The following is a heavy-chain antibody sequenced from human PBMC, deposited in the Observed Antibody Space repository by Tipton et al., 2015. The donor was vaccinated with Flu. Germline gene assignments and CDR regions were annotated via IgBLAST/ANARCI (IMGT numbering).Heavy chain of an antibody. Sequence: SLRLSCAASGFTFSSYSMNWVRQAPGKGLEWVSSISSSSSYIYYVDSVKGRFTISRDNAKNSLYLQMNSLRAEDTAVYYCARDRYWGWLDYWGQGTLVTVSS. CDR2: ISSSSSYI. CDR3: ARDRYWGWLDY. J-gene: IGHJ4*02. CDR1: GFTFSSYS. V-gene: IGHV3-21*01. D-gene: IGHD2-15*01.